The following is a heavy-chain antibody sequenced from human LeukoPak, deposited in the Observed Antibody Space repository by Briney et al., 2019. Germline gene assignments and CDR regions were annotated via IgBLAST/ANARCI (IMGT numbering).Heavy chain of an antibody. CDR2: ISAYNGNT. CDR1: GYTFTSYG. Sequence: GASVKVSCKASGYTFTSYGISWVRQAPGQGLEWMGWISAYNGNTNYAQKLQGRVTMTTDTSTSTAYVELRSLRSDDTAVYYSARDLGPPGSTYYYYGMDVWGQGTTVTVSS. CDR3: ARDLGPPGSTYYYYGMDV. V-gene: IGHV1-18*01. J-gene: IGHJ6*02. D-gene: IGHD3-10*01.